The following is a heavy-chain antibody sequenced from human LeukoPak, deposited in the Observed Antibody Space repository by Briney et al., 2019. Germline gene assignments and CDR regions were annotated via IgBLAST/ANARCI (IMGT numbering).Heavy chain of an antibody. J-gene: IGHJ6*02. D-gene: IGHD1-1*01. CDR2: ISYDGTEK. CDR1: GFTFSSYA. Sequence: GGSLRLSCAASGFTFSSYAMSWVRQAPVKGLEWVALISYDGTEKSYTDSVKGRLTISRDNSKNTLYLQMNSLRVEDTALYYCARQLERPATYYYGMDVWGQGTTVTVSS. CDR3: ARQLERPATYYYGMDV. V-gene: IGHV3-30-3*01.